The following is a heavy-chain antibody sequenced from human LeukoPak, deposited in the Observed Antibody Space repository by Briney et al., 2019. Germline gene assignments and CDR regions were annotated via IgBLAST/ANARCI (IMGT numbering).Heavy chain of an antibody. D-gene: IGHD3-22*01. CDR1: GGSISTRSYY. Sequence: PSETQSLSCTVSGGSISTRSYYWGWIRQPPGKRLEWIGSIYYSGKTYYNPSLKSRVTISVDTSKNQFSLKLSSVTAADTALYYCAAQTVDSSGYYPYFFDYWGQGTLVTVSS. CDR2: IYYSGKT. J-gene: IGHJ4*02. CDR3: AAQTVDSSGYYPYFFDY. V-gene: IGHV4-39*01.